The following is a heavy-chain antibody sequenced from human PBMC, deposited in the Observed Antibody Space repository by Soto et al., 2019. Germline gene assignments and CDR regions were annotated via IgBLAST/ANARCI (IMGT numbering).Heavy chain of an antibody. D-gene: IGHD6-19*01. CDR3: ARGSPGTSGWYRVKTTPWFDP. V-gene: IGHV4-34*01. J-gene: IGHJ5*02. CDR2: INHSGST. Sequence: SETLSLTCAVYGGSFSGYYWSWIRQPPGKGLEWIGEINHSGSTNYNPSLKSRVTISVDTSKNQFSLKLSSVTAADTAVYYCARGSPGTSGWYRVKTTPWFDPWGQGTLVTVSS. CDR1: GGSFSGYY.